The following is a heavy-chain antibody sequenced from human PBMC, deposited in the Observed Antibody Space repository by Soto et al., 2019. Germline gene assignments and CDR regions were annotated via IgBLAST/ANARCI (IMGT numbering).Heavy chain of an antibody. D-gene: IGHD3-16*01. CDR3: ARMATFGSLNWFDP. CDR2: MNPGSGDT. Sequence: ASAEVCCEASGYSFTNNDVRWVRQATGQGLEWMGWMNPGSGDTGYAQKFQGRVTMTRDISIATAYMELSSLRSDDTAIYYCARMATFGSLNWFDPWGQGTLVTVSS. J-gene: IGHJ5*02. CDR1: GYSFTNND. V-gene: IGHV1-8*01.